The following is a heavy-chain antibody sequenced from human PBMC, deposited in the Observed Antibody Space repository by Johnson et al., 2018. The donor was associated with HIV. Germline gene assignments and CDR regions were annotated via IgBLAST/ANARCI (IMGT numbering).Heavy chain of an antibody. CDR3: AKAQRNYRGASDI. Sequence: QMQLVESGGGVVQPGRSLRLSCAASRFTFSSFAMHWVRQAPGKGLEWVAVISYDASNKYYADSVKGRFTISRDNSKNTLYLQMNSLRVEDTAVYYCAKAQRNYRGASDIWAQGTRVTVSS. J-gene: IGHJ3*02. V-gene: IGHV3-30*04. CDR1: RFTFSSFA. D-gene: IGHD1-7*01. CDR2: ISYDASNK.